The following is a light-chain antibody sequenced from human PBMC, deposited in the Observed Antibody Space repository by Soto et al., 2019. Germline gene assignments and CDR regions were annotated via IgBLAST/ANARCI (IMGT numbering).Light chain of an antibody. CDR1: SSDVGGYNY. CDR2: DVS. J-gene: IGLJ2*01. V-gene: IGLV2-14*01. Sequence: QSALTQPASVSGSPGQSITISCTGTSSDVGGYNYVSWYQQHPGKATKLMMYDVSNRPSGVSNRFSGSKSGNTASLTISGLQAEDEADYYCSSYTSSSTLGVVGGGTKVTVL. CDR3: SSYTSSSTLGV.